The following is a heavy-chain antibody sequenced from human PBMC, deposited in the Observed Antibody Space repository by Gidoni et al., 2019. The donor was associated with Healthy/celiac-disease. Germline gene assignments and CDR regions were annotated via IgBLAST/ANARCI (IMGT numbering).Heavy chain of an antibody. Sequence: QLQLQESPPGLVKPPQTLSLTCTVSGGSISSRSYYWGWIRRPPGKGLEGIGSNNYSGSTYYNPSLKSRVTISVDTSKNQFSLKLSSVTAADTAVYYCARHPFYYYDSSGYYYGWFDPWGQGTLVTVSS. V-gene: IGHV4-39*01. CDR2: NNYSGST. CDR1: GGSISSRSYY. J-gene: IGHJ5*02. CDR3: ARHPFYYYDSSGYYYGWFDP. D-gene: IGHD3-22*01.